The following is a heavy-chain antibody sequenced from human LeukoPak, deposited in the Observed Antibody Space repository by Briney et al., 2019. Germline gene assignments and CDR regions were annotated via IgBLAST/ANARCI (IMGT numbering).Heavy chain of an antibody. D-gene: IGHD2-2*02. Sequence: ASVKVSCKASGYTFTIYYMHWVRQAPGQGLEWMGWINPNSGATSYAQRFQGRVTMTRDTSISTACMELSGLTSDGTAVYYCARNPPYCTSTSCYNDYWGQGTLVTVSS. CDR1: GYTFTIYY. CDR3: ARNPPYCTSTSCYNDY. V-gene: IGHV1-2*02. J-gene: IGHJ4*02. CDR2: INPNSGAT.